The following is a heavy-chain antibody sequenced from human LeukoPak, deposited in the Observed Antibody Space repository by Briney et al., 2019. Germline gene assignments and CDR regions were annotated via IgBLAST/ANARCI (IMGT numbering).Heavy chain of an antibody. J-gene: IGHJ4*02. CDR2: IYHSGST. Sequence: SETLSLTCAVSGYSISSGYYWGWIRQPPGKGLGWIGSIYHSGSTYYNPSLKSRVTISVDTSKNQFSLKLSSVTAADTAVYYCAREGRRWAMIDDRDYWGQGTLVTVSS. CDR3: AREGRRWAMIDDRDY. CDR1: GYSISSGYY. D-gene: IGHD3-22*01. V-gene: IGHV4-38-2*01.